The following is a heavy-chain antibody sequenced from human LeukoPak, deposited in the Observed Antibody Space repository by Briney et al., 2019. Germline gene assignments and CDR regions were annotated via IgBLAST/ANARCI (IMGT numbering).Heavy chain of an antibody. J-gene: IGHJ4*02. Sequence: PSETLSLTCSVSGYSIGSNSYYWGWIRQPPGKGLEWIGSIYYSGSTYYNPSLKSRVTISVDTSKNQFSLKLSSVTAADTAVYYCARVGSGRVFDYWGQGTLVTVSS. CDR1: GYSIGSNSYY. CDR3: ARVGSGRVFDY. CDR2: IYYSGST. D-gene: IGHD3-10*01. V-gene: IGHV4-39*01.